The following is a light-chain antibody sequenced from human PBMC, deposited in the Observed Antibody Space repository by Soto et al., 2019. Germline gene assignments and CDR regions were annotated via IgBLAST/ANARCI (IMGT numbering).Light chain of an antibody. Sequence: QSALTQPASVSGSPGQSITISCTGTSSDVGGHKYVSWYQQHPDKAPKVLIFEVSNRPSGISNRFSGSKSGNTASLTISGLQAEDEADYYCSSYTSSTTSVVFGGATQLTVL. J-gene: IGLJ2*01. CDR1: SSDVGGHKY. CDR2: EVS. CDR3: SSYTSSTTSVV. V-gene: IGLV2-14*01.